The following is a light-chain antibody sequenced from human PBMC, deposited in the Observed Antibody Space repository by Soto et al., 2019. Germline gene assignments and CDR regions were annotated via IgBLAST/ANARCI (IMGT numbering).Light chain of an antibody. J-gene: IGKJ1*01. V-gene: IGKV1-5*01. CDR2: GAS. Sequence: DIQMTQSPSTLSGSVGERATITCGASQSISSWLAWYQQKPGHAPKLLIYGASSMESGVPARLSGSASGTEFTLTISSMKPDDFATYYCQQYNTYWTFGQGTKVDIK. CDR3: QQYNTYWT. CDR1: QSISSW.